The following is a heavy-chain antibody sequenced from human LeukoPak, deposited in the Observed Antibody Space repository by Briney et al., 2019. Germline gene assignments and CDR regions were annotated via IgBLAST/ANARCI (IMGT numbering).Heavy chain of an antibody. CDR1: GFTFSSYG. D-gene: IGHD1-14*01. Sequence: PGRSLRLSCAASGFTFSSYGMHWVRQAPGKGLEWVAVISYDGSNKYYADSVKGRFTISRDNSKNTLYLRMNSLRAEDTAVYYCAKAEPPHYFDYWGQGTLVTVSS. V-gene: IGHV3-30*18. J-gene: IGHJ4*02. CDR3: AKAEPPHYFDY. CDR2: ISYDGSNK.